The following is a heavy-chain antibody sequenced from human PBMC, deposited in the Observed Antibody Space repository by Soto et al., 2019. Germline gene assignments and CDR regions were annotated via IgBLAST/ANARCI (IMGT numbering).Heavy chain of an antibody. CDR3: AREDIYYCSGGNSGRCYFDY. D-gene: IGHD2-15*01. CDR2: INPSGGST. CDR1: GYTFTSYY. Sequence: GASVKVSCKASGYTFTSYYMHWVRQAPGQGLEWMGIINPSGGSTSYAQKFQGRVTMTRDTSTSTVYMELSSLRSEDTAVYYCAREDIYYCSGGNSGRCYFDYWGQGTLVTVSS. J-gene: IGHJ4*02. V-gene: IGHV1-46*01.